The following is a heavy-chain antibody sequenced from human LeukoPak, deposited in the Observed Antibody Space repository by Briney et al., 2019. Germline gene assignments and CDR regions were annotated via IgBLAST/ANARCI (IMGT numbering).Heavy chain of an antibody. CDR3: ARGTPFNGFDI. V-gene: IGHV3-21*01. D-gene: IGHD2-8*01. Sequence: GGSLRLSCAASGFTFNNYGMDWVRQAPGKGLEWVSSISSSSTYIYYADSVKGRFTISRDNAKNSLYLQMNSPRAEDTAVYYCARGTPFNGFDIWGQGTMVTVSS. CDR2: ISSSSTYI. J-gene: IGHJ3*02. CDR1: GFTFNNYG.